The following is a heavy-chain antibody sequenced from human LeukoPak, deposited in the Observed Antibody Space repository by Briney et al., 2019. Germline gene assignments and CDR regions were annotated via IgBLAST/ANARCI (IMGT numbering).Heavy chain of an antibody. V-gene: IGHV1-69*13. J-gene: IGHJ6*02. CDR1: GGTFSSYA. CDR3: ARDSRPYYYYGMDV. Sequence: ASVKVSCKASGGTFSSYAISWERQAPGQGLEWMGGIIPIFGTANYAQKFQGRVTITADESTSTAYMELSSLRSEDTAVYYCARDSRPYYYYGMDVWGQGTTVTVSS. CDR2: IIPIFGTA.